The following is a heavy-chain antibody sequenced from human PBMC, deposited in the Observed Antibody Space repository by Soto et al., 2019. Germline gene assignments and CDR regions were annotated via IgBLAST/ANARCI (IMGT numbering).Heavy chain of an antibody. V-gene: IGHV3-53*01. D-gene: IGHD3-22*01. CDR3: ARGRSGYVNPVDY. Sequence: TAGSLILSCAASGFTVSSNYMSWVRQAPGKWLEWVAVIYSCGNTYYADAVKARFTIPRDNSKNTLYLQMNSLRAEDTAVYYCARGRSGYVNPVDYWGQGTLVTVSS. J-gene: IGHJ4*02. CDR2: IYSCGNT. CDR1: GFTVSSNY.